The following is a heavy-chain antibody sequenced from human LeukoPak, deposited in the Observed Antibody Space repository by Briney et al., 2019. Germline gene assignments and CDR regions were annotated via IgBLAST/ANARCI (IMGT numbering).Heavy chain of an antibody. CDR1: GFTFSNYG. CDR2: IRYDGSDK. Sequence: GGSLRLSCAASGFTFSNYGMHWVRQAPGKGLEWVSFIRYDGSDKYYADPVKGRFTISRDKSKSTLYLQMNSLRAEDTAVYYCAKDVSDYFDYWGQGTLVTVSS. J-gene: IGHJ4*02. V-gene: IGHV3-30*02. D-gene: IGHD5/OR15-5a*01. CDR3: AKDVSDYFDY.